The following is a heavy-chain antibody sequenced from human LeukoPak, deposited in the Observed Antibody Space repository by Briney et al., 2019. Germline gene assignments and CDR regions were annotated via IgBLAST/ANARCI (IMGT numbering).Heavy chain of an antibody. CDR1: GGSISSSSYY. CDR2: IYYSGST. J-gene: IGHJ5*02. D-gene: IGHD6-19*01. Sequence: SETPSLTCTVSGGSISSSSYYWGWIRQPPGKGLEWIGSIYYSGSTYYNPSLKSRVTISVDTSKNQFSLKLSSVTAADTAVYYCARPYSNGAVAGTGWFDPWGQGTLVTVSS. CDR3: ARPYSNGAVAGTGWFDP. V-gene: IGHV4-39*01.